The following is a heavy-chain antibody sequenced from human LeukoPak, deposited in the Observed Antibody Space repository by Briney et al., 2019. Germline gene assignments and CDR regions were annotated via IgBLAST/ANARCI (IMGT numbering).Heavy chain of an antibody. D-gene: IGHD2-2*01. V-gene: IGHV4-34*01. CDR3: ASHCSSTSCPDY. CDR2: INHSGST. CDR1: GGSFSGYY. Sequence: SETLSLTCAVYGGSFSGYYWSWIRQPPGKGLEWIGEINHSGSTNYNPSLKSRVTISVDTSKNQFSLKLSSVTAADTAVYYCASHCSSTSCPDYWGQGTLVTVSS. J-gene: IGHJ4*02.